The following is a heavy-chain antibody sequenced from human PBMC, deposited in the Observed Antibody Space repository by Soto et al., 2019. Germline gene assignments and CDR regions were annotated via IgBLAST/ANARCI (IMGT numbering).Heavy chain of an antibody. CDR1: GFTFTRDS. D-gene: IGHD5-12*01. CDR3: VRGGRSGDDGAY. Sequence: EVQLVESGGGLVQPGGSLRLSCAASGFTFTRDSMNWVRQAPGKGLEWVSYISSSSTTIYYADSVKGRFTISRDNAKNSLYLQINSLREEDTAVYYCVRGGRSGDDGAYWGQGTLVTVSS. CDR2: ISSSSTTI. V-gene: IGHV3-48*02. J-gene: IGHJ4*02.